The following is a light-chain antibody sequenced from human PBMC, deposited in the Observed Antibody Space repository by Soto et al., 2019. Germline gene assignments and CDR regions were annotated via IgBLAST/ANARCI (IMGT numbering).Light chain of an antibody. CDR3: ATWDDSLNGFYV. V-gene: IGLV1-40*01. J-gene: IGLJ1*01. CDR2: GNI. Sequence: QSALTQPPSVSGSPGQRVTISCTGSSSNIGAGYDVHWYQQRPGTAPKLLIFGNINRPSGVPDRFSGSKSGTSASLAISGLRSDDEADYFCATWDDSLNGFYVFGTGTKVTVL. CDR1: SSNIGAGYD.